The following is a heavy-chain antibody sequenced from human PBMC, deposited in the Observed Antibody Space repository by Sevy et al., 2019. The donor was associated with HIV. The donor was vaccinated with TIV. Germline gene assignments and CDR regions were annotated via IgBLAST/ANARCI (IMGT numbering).Heavy chain of an antibody. CDR2: ISSNGGST. CDR1: GFTFSSYA. J-gene: IGHJ3*02. CDR3: VSNLRFLEWMGAFDI. V-gene: IGHV3-64D*06. D-gene: IGHD3-3*01. Sequence: GGSRRLSCSASGFTFSSYAMHWVRQAPGKGLEYVSAISSNGGSTYYADSVKGRFTISRDNSKNTLYLQMSSLRAEDTAVYYCVSNLRFLEWMGAFDIWGQGTMVTVSS.